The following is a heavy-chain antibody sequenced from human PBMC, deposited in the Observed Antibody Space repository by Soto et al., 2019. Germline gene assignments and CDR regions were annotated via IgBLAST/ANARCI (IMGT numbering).Heavy chain of an antibody. D-gene: IGHD6-13*01. CDR1: GFTFSRYA. V-gene: IGHV3-30-3*01. CDR2: ISYDGSNK. CDR3: AREGPLQGPPGPGIAAAGPLDY. Sequence: PGGSLRLSCAASGFTFSRYAMHWVRQAPGKGLEWVAVISYDGSNKYYADSVKGRFTISRDNSKNTLYLQMNSLRAEDTAVYYCAREGPLQGPPGPGIAAAGPLDYWGQGTLVTVSS. J-gene: IGHJ4*02.